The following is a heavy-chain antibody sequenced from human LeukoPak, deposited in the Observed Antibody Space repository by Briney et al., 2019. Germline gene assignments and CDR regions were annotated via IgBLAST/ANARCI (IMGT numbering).Heavy chain of an antibody. D-gene: IGHD3-22*01. V-gene: IGHV3-7*01. Sequence: WVRQPPGKGLEWVANIKQDGSDKYYVDSVKGRFTISRDNAKNSLYLQMNSLRAEDTAVYYCAREPYYYDSSGHDYWGQGTLVTVSS. CDR3: AREPYYYDSSGHDY. CDR2: IKQDGSDK. J-gene: IGHJ4*02.